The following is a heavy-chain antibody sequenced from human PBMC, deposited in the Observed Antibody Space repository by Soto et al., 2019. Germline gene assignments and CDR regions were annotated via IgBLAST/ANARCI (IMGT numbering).Heavy chain of an antibody. Sequence: GGSLRLSCEASGFIFTNFWMHWVRQVPGKGLVWVSRIDTSGSSTSYADSVKGRFTISRDNAKNTVSLQMNSLRAEDTGVYYCAKDSWYFDLWRQGSLVTVSS. CDR1: GFIFTNFW. J-gene: IGHJ4*02. CDR2: IDTSGSST. D-gene: IGHD6-13*01. CDR3: AKDSWYFDL. V-gene: IGHV3-74*01.